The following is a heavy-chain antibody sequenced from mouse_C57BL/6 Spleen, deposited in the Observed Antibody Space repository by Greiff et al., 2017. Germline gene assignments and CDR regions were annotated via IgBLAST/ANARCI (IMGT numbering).Heavy chain of an antibody. V-gene: IGHV1-18*01. CDR2: INPNNGGT. J-gene: IGHJ4*01. D-gene: IGHD2-3*01. CDR3: ARVGGWLLRDAMDY. Sequence: VQLKQSGPELVKPGASVKIPCKASGYTFTDYNMDWVKQSHGKSLEWIGDINPNNGGTIYNQKFKGKATLTVDKSSSTAYMELRSLTSEDTAVYYCARVGGWLLRDAMDYWGQGTSVTVSS. CDR1: GYTFTDYN.